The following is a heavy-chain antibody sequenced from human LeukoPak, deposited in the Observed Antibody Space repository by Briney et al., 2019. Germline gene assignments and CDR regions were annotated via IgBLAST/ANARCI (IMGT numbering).Heavy chain of an antibody. Sequence: GGSLRLSCAASGFTFRTSGMSWVRQAPGKGLEWVSAISGSGVSTYYADSVKGRFTISRDNSKNTLYLQMNSLRAEDTAVYYCAKEYGYTYGEFDYWGKGTTVTVSS. J-gene: IGHJ6*04. CDR3: AKEYGYTYGEFDY. D-gene: IGHD5-18*01. CDR2: ISGSGVST. CDR1: GFTFRTSG. V-gene: IGHV3-23*01.